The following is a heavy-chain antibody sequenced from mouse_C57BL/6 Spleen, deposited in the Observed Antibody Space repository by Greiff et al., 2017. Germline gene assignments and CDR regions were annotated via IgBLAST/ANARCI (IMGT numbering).Heavy chain of an antibody. CDR1: GYSFTGYY. CDR2: INPSTGGT. J-gene: IGHJ2*01. CDR3: ARRTIYFGY. D-gene: IGHD1-1*02. V-gene: IGHV1-42*01. Sequence: VQLQQSGPELVKPGASVKISCKASGYSFTGYYMNWVKQSPEKSLEWIGEINPSTGGTTYNQKFKAKATLTVDKSSSTAYMQLKSLTSEDSAVYYCARRTIYFGYWGQGTTLTVSS.